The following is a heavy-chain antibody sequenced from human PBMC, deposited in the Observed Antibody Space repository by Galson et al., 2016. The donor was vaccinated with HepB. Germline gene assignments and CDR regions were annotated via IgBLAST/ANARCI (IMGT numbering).Heavy chain of an antibody. V-gene: IGHV4-39*02. J-gene: IGHJ3*02. CDR1: SGSISSSSYY. Sequence: SETLSLTCTVSSGSISSSSYYWVWIRQPPGKGLEWIGTIYYSGTTYYNPSLKSGVTISVDTSTNQFSLKLNSMTAEDTAVYYCARDEDDSDSFDIWGQGTMVTVSS. CDR2: IYYSGTT. CDR3: ARDEDDSDSFDI. D-gene: IGHD2-15*01.